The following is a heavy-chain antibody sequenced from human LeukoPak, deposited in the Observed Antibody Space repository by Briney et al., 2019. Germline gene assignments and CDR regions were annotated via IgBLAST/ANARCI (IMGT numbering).Heavy chain of an antibody. CDR3: TKGVNSGSIDY. CDR1: GFTFSTYG. V-gene: IGHV3-30*18. J-gene: IGHJ4*02. Sequence: PGGSLRLSCAASGFTFSTYGMHWVRQAPGKGLEWVAVVSYDGSSMYYADSVKGRFTISRDNSKNTLSLQMNSLRGEDTALYYCTKGVNSGSIDYWGQGTLVTVSS. CDR2: VSYDGSSM. D-gene: IGHD6-19*01.